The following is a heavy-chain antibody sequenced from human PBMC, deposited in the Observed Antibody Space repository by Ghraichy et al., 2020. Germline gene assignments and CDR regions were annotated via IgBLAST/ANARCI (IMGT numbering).Heavy chain of an antibody. V-gene: IGHV3-66*02. CDR3: ARGATGAWDYHFDY. D-gene: IGHD1-7*01. CDR2: SYSGGSA. CDR1: GFTVSSNF. J-gene: IGHJ4*02. Sequence: GESLNISCAASGFTVSSNFMTWVRQAPGKGLEWVSVSYSGGSAYYADSVKGRFTISRDNSKNTVDLQMNSLTTEDTAVYYCARGATGAWDYHFDYWGQGALVTVSS.